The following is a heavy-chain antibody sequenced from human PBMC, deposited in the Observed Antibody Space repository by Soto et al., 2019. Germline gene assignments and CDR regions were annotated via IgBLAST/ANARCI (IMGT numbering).Heavy chain of an antibody. J-gene: IGHJ3*02. CDR2: IYPGDSDT. CDR1: GYSFTSYW. V-gene: IGHV5-51*01. Sequence: PGESLKISCKGSGYSFTSYWIGWVRQMPGKGLEWMGIIYPGDSDTRYSPSFQGQVTISADKSISTAYLQWSSLKASDTAMYYCARTERSIAAAWAFDIWGQGTMVTVSS. CDR3: ARTERSIAAAWAFDI. D-gene: IGHD6-13*01.